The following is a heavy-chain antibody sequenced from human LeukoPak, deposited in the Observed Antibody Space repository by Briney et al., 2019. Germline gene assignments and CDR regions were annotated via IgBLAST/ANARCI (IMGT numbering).Heavy chain of an antibody. CDR3: SRGSGWLSVY. CDR2: ISGGTT. CDR1: GFTFGDYL. V-gene: IGHV3-49*03. D-gene: IGHD6-19*01. Sequence: PGGSLRLSCTASGFTFGDYLMSWFRQAPRKGLEWIGFISGGTTEYAASVKGRFTISRDDSTSIAYLQMNSLTTEDTAVYYCSRGSGWLSVYWGQGNLVTVSS. J-gene: IGHJ4*02.